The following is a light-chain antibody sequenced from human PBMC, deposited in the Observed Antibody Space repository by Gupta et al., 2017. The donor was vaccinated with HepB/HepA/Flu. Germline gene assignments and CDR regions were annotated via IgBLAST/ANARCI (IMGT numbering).Light chain of an antibody. V-gene: IGKV4-1*01. CDR2: WAS. J-gene: IGKJ4*01. CDR3: QQYYSFLT. CDR1: QSVLYSPNNKNS. Sequence: DIVMTQSPDSLAVSLGERATINCKSSQSVLYSPNNKNSLAWYQQKPGQPPKLLIYWASTRASGVPDRFSGSGSATDFTLTISSLQADDVAVYYCQQYYSFLTFGGGTKVEIK.